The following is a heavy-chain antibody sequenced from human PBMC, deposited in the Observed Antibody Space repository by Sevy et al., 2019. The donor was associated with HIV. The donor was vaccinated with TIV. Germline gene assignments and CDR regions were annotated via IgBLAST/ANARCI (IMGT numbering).Heavy chain of an antibody. CDR2: TYYRSKWYN. V-gene: IGHV6-1*01. Sequence: KQSQTLSLTCAISGDSVSSNSAAWNWIRQSPSRGLEWLGRTYYRSKWYNDYAVSVKSRITINPDTSKNQFSLQLNSATPEDTAVYYCARVNLYSSSASYYFDYWGQGTLVTVSS. CDR1: GDSVSSNSAA. D-gene: IGHD6-6*01. CDR3: ARVNLYSSSASYYFDY. J-gene: IGHJ4*02.